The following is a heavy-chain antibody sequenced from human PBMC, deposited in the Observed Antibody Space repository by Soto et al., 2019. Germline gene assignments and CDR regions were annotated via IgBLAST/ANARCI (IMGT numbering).Heavy chain of an antibody. CDR3: ARAPPLNYDYIWWSSKHHHAFDI. D-gene: IGHD3-16*01. J-gene: IGHJ3*02. CDR2: INPNSGGT. V-gene: IGHV1-2*04. Sequence: ASVKVSCKASGYTFTGYYMHWVRQAPGQGLEWMGWINPNSGGTNYAQKFQGWVTMTRDTSISTAYMELSRLRSDDTAVYYCARAPPLNYDYIWWSSKHHHAFDIWGQGTMVTVSS. CDR1: GYTFTGYY.